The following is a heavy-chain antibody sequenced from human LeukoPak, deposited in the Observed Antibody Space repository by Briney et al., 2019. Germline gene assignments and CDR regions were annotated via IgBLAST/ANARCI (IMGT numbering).Heavy chain of an antibody. V-gene: IGHV3-23*01. CDR3: AKDHVVGATLGY. J-gene: IGHJ4*02. CDR1: GFIFNYYA. CDR2: ISGSDGST. D-gene: IGHD1-26*01. Sequence: GGSLRLSCATSGFIFNYYAMSWVRQAPGKGLEWVSGISGSDGSTYYADSVKGRFSISRDNSKKTLFLQMNSLRAEDTAVYYCAKDHVVGATLGYWGQGTLVTVSS.